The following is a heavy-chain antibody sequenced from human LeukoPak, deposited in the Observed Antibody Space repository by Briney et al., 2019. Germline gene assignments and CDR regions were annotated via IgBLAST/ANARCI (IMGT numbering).Heavy chain of an antibody. CDR2: ISYDGSNK. J-gene: IGHJ5*02. Sequence: PGGSLRLSCAASGFTFSSYGMHWVRQAPGKGLEWVAVISYDGSNKYYADSVKGRFTISRDNSKNTLYLQMISLRAEDTAVYYCAKWADSEYNWFDPWGQGTLVTVSS. V-gene: IGHV3-30*18. CDR1: GFTFSSYG. D-gene: IGHD2-21*01. CDR3: AKWADSEYNWFDP.